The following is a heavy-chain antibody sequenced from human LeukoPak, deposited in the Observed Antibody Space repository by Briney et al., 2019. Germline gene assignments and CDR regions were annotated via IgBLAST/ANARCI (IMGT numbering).Heavy chain of an antibody. CDR1: GFAFSSYA. J-gene: IGHJ4*02. D-gene: IGHD1/OR15-1a*01. V-gene: IGHV3-23*01. Sequence: GGSLRLSCAASGFAFSSYAMSWVRQAPGKGLEWVSAISGSGGSTYYADSVKGRFTISRDNSKNTLYLQMNSLRAEDTAVYYCAKAFLKWEQPSDYWGQGTLATVSS. CDR3: AKAFLKWEQPSDY. CDR2: ISGSGGST.